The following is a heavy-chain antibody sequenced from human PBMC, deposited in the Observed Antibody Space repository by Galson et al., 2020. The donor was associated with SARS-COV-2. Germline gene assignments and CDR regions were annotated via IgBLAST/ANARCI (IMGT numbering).Heavy chain of an antibody. J-gene: IGHJ4*02. CDR1: GDSVSSAGYY. Sequence: SETLSLTCTVSGDSVSSAGYYWSWLRQHPGKGQEWIGYIQSSGSTYYNPSLKSRVTISADPSKTHFSLALSSVTAADTADYYCARVSGAYDTEYWGQGILVIVSS. D-gene: IGHD1-26*01. CDR2: IQSSGST. V-gene: IGHV4-31*03. CDR3: ARVSGAYDTEY.